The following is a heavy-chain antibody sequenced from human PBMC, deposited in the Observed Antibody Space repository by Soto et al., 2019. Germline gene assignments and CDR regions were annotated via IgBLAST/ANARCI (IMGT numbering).Heavy chain of an antibody. D-gene: IGHD6-6*01. CDR3: AREGFIAARPIDY. Sequence: PGGSLRLSCAASGFTFSSYWMSWVRQAPGKGLEWVANIKQDGSEKYYVDSVKGRFTISRDNAKNSLYLQMNSLRAEDTAVYYCAREGFIAARPIDYWGQGTMVTVYS. J-gene: IGHJ4*02. V-gene: IGHV3-7*03. CDR2: IKQDGSEK. CDR1: GFTFSSYW.